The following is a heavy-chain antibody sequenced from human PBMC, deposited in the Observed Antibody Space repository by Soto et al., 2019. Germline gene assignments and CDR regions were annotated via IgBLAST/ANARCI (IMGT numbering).Heavy chain of an antibody. CDR2: ISGSGGST. D-gene: IGHD5-18*01. Sequence: GGSLRLSCAASGVTFISYAMSWVRQAPGKGLEWVSAISGSGGSTYYADSVKGRFTISRDNSKNTLYLQMNSLRAEDTAVYYCAKTIPNTAMVQGPINFDYWGQGTLVTVSS. V-gene: IGHV3-23*01. CDR1: GVTFISYA. J-gene: IGHJ4*02. CDR3: AKTIPNTAMVQGPINFDY.